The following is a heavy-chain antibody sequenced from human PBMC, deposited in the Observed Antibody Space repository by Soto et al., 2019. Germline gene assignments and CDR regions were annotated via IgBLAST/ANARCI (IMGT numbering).Heavy chain of an antibody. J-gene: IGHJ3*02. D-gene: IGHD3-16*02. CDR1: GFTFSSYA. V-gene: IGHV3-64*01. Sequence: GGSLRLSCAASGFTFSSYAMHWVRQAPGKGLEYVSAISSNGGSTYYANSVKGRFTISRDNSKNTLYLQMGSLRAEDMAVYYCASIGRTDAFDIWGQGTMVTVSS. CDR2: ISSNGGST. CDR3: ASIGRTDAFDI.